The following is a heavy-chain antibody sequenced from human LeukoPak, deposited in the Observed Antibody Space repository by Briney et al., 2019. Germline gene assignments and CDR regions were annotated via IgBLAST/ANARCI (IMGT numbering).Heavy chain of an antibody. CDR2: FDPEDGET. CDR1: GYTLTELS. CDR3: ATLGGYYDSSAERETEYFQH. D-gene: IGHD3-22*01. V-gene: IGHV1-24*01. J-gene: IGHJ1*01. Sequence: ASVKVSCKVSGYTLTELSMHWVRQAPGKGLEWMGGFDPEDGETIYAQKFQGRVTMTEDTSTDTAYMELSSLRSEDTAVYYCATLGGYYDSSAERETEYFQHWGQGTLVTVSS.